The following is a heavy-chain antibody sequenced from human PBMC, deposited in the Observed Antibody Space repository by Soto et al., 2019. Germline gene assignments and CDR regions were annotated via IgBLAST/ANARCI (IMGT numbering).Heavy chain of an antibody. CDR1: GYTFASYY. V-gene: IGHV1-46*01. CDR3: AREDPEGGSLQFAFDY. CDR2: INPSGGSR. D-gene: IGHD3-16*01. Sequence: ASVKVSCKASGYTFASYYMHWVRQAPGQGLEWMGIINPSGGSRSYAQKFQGRVTMTRDTFTSTVYMELSSLRSEDTAVYYCAREDPEGGSLQFAFDYWGQGTVVTVSS. J-gene: IGHJ4*02.